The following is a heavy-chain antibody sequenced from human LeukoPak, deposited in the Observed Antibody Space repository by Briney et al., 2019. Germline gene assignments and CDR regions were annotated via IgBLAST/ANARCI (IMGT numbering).Heavy chain of an antibody. CDR2: INPNSGGT. CDR3: AKEAVGVSPSHDAFDI. V-gene: IGHV1-2*02. Sequence: ASVKVSCKASGYTFTGYYMHWVRQAPGQGLEWMGWINPNSGGTNYAQKFQGRVTMTRDTSISTAYMELSRLRSDDTAVYYCAKEAVGVSPSHDAFDIWGQGTMVTVSS. CDR1: GYTFTGYY. J-gene: IGHJ3*02. D-gene: IGHD3-16*01.